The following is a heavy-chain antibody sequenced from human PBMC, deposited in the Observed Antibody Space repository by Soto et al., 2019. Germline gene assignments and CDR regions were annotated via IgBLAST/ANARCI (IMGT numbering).Heavy chain of an antibody. D-gene: IGHD5-12*01. V-gene: IGHV1-3*01. CDR1: GYTFTSYA. J-gene: IGHJ5*02. CDR3: ARVQSWQDVAWWLDP. CDR2: INAGNGNT. Sequence: ASVKVSCKASGYTFTSYAMHWVRQAPGQRLEWMGWINAGNGNTKYSQKFQGRVTITRDTSTSTVYMELSSLTSEDTAVYYCARVQSWQDVAWWLDPWGQGTLVTVSS.